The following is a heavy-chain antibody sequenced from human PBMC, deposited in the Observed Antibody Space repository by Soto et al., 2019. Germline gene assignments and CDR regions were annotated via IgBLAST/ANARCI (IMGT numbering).Heavy chain of an antibody. D-gene: IGHD4-17*01. CDR1: GGSFSGYY. J-gene: IGHJ4*02. V-gene: IGHV4-34*01. Sequence: QVQLQQWGAGLLKPSETLSLTCAVYGGSFSGYYWSWIRQPPGKGLEWIGEINHSGSNNYNPSLKSRVTISVDTSKNQFSLKLSSVTAADTAVYYCARGSVDYGDYRFDYWGQGTLVTVSS. CDR2: INHSGSN. CDR3: ARGSVDYGDYRFDY.